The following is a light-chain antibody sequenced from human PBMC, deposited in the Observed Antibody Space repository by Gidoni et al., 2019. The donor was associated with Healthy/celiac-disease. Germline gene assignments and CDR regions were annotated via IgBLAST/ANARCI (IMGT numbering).Light chain of an antibody. CDR1: SSNIGSNY. V-gene: IGLV1-47*01. Sequence: QSVLTQPPSASGTPGQRVTISCSGSSSNIGSNYVYWYQQLPGTAPKLLIYRNNQRPSGVPDRFSGSKSGTPASLAISGLRSEDEADYYCAAWDDSLGVVFGGGTKLTVL. CDR2: RNN. CDR3: AAWDDSLGVV. J-gene: IGLJ2*01.